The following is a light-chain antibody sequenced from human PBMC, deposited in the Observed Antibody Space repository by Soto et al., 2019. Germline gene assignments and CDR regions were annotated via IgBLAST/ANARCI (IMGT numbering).Light chain of an antibody. CDR3: MQALQTWT. CDR1: QSLLHSNGYNY. V-gene: IGKV2-28*01. J-gene: IGKJ1*01. CDR2: LGS. Sequence: DIVMTQSPLSLPVTPGEPASISCRSSQSLLHSNGYNYLDWYLQKPGQSPQLLIYLGSNRASGVPDRFSGSGSGTDFTLKISRVEAEDVGVYYCMQALQTWTFGQGTKVKIK.